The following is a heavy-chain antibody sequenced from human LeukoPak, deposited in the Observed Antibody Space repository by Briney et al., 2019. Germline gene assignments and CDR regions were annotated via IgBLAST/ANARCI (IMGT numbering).Heavy chain of an antibody. CDR2: IKEDGGEK. V-gene: IGHV3-7*03. CDR1: GFTFSSSW. D-gene: IGHD5-18*01. Sequence: GGSLRLSCVASGFTFSSSWMAWVRQAPGKGLEWVANIKEDGGEKYCVDSVKGRFAISRDNAKNSLFLQMMSLRAEDAAVYYCARGGDTAIYWGQGTLVTVSS. CDR3: ARGGDTAIY. J-gene: IGHJ4*02.